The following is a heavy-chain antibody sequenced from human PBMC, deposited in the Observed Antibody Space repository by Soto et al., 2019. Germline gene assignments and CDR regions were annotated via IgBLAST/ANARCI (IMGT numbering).Heavy chain of an antibody. D-gene: IGHD6-19*01. J-gene: IGHJ4*02. CDR2: ISSSGNYI. V-gene: IGHV3-21*01. CDR3: ARHSLYGSGWSIDH. Sequence: EVQLVESGGGLVKPGGSLRLSCAASGFTFSTYSMNWVRQAPCKGPEWVSSISSSGNYIYYSDSVKGRFSISRDCAKRSESLQLNSLRAEDTTVYYCARHSLYGSGWSIDHWGQGTLVTVSS. CDR1: GFTFSTYS.